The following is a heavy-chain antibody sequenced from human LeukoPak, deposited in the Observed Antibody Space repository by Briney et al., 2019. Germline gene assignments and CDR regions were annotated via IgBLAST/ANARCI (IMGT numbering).Heavy chain of an antibody. V-gene: IGHV3-30*03. CDR3: ARDGVRAGYSSSWYYYYYGMDV. D-gene: IGHD6-13*01. CDR1: GFTFSSYS. Sequence: GGSLRLSCAASGFTFSSYSMNWVRQAPGKGLEWVAVISYDGNNEYYADSVKGRFTISRDNSKNTLYLQMNSLRAEDTAVYYCARDGVRAGYSSSWYYYYYGMDVWGQGTTVTVSS. CDR2: ISYDGNNE. J-gene: IGHJ6*02.